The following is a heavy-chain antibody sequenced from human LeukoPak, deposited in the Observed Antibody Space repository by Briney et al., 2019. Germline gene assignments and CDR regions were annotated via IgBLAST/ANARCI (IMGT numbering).Heavy chain of an antibody. V-gene: IGHV4-59*01. J-gene: IGHJ4*02. CDR3: ARGAVKIRGGWYFDY. D-gene: IGHD3-16*01. CDR1: GGSISSYY. Sequence: SXTLSLTCTVSGGSISSYYWSWIRQPPGKGLEWIGYIYYSGSTNYNPSLKSRVTISVDTSKNQFSLKLSSVTAADTAVYYCARGAVKIRGGWYFDYWGQGTLVTVSS. CDR2: IYYSGST.